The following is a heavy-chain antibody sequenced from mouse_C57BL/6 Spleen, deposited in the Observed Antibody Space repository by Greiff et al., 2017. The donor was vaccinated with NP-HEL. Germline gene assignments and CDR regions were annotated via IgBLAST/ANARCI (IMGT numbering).Heavy chain of an antibody. D-gene: IGHD1-1*01. J-gene: IGHJ1*03. CDR1: GYTFTSYW. CDR3: ARSVLRSLDV. CDR2: IDPSDSYT. V-gene: IGHV1-69*01. Sequence: VQLQQPGAELVMPGASVKLSCKASGYTFTSYWMHWVKQRPGQGLEWIGEIDPSDSYTNYNQKFKGKSTLTVDKSSSTAYMQLSSLTSEDSAVYYCARSVLRSLDVWGTGTTVTVSS.